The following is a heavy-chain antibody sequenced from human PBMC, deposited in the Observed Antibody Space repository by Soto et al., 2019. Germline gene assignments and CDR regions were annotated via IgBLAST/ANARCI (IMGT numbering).Heavy chain of an antibody. CDR3: ARDRGPSSGYYPYWFDP. V-gene: IGHV1-69*12. CDR1: GGTFSSYA. J-gene: IGHJ5*02. D-gene: IGHD3-22*01. CDR2: IIPIFGTA. Sequence: QVQLVQSGAEVKKPGSSVKVSCKASGGTFSSYAITWVRQAPGQGLEWMGGIIPIFGTANYAQKFQARVRIPAAEATCTAYRELSSLRSGDPAVYYCARDRGPSSGYYPYWFDPWGQGTLVTVSS.